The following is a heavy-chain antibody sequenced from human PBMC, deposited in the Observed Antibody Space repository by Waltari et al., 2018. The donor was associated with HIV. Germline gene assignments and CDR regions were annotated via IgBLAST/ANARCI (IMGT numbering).Heavy chain of an antibody. CDR3: ARGGSSSWYSPYDH. Sequence: QVQLQQWGAGLLKPSETLSLTCAVYGGSFRGYYWSWIRPPPGKGLEWIAEINQSGSTNYNPSLKSRVTMSVDTSKNQFSLKLSSATAADTAVYYCARGGSSSWYSPYDHWGQGTLVTVSS. V-gene: IGHV4-34*01. J-gene: IGHJ4*02. CDR1: GGSFRGYY. CDR2: INQSGST. D-gene: IGHD6-13*01.